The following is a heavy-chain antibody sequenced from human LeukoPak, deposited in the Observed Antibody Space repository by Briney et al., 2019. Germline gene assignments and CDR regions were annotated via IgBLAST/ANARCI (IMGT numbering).Heavy chain of an antibody. D-gene: IGHD3-22*01. CDR1: GFTFSSYS. CDR2: ISSSSSYI. Sequence: GGSLRLSCAASGFTFSSYSMNWVRQAPGKGLEWVSSISSSSSYIYYVDSVKGRFTISRDNAKNSLYLQVNSLRAEDTAVYYCARGQLYYDSSGFDYWGQGTLVTVSS. J-gene: IGHJ4*02. CDR3: ARGQLYYDSSGFDY. V-gene: IGHV3-21*01.